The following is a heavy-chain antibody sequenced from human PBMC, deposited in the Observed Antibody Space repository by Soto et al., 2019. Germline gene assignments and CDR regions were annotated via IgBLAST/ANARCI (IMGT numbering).Heavy chain of an antibody. Sequence: PGGSLRLSCAGSGFTFSSYVMTWVRQGPGKGLEWVSSISGSDGRIWYADPVKGRFTISRDNSKNTLYLQLNSLRAEDTAIYYCAKIVSAYDMFFESWGQGTLVTVSS. CDR2: ISGSDGRI. V-gene: IGHV3-23*01. CDR1: GFTFSSYV. J-gene: IGHJ4*02. D-gene: IGHD5-12*01. CDR3: AKIVSAYDMFFES.